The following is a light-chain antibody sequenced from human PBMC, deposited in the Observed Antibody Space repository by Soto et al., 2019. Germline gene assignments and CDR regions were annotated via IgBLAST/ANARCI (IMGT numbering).Light chain of an antibody. J-gene: IGLJ3*02. CDR1: SSDVGGYNY. V-gene: IGLV2-8*01. CDR3: RSYAGSTILV. CDR2: EVT. Sequence: QSVLTQPPSASGSPGQSVTISCTGTSSDVGGYNYVSWYQQHPGKVPKLMIYEVTKRPSGVPDLFSGSKSGNTASLTVAGLQAEDEAYYYCRSYAGSTILVLGGGTKLTVL.